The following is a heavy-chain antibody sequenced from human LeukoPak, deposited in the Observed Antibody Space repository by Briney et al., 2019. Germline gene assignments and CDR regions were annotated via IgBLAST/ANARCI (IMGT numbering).Heavy chain of an antibody. CDR1: GFTFSSYA. D-gene: IGHD3-22*01. CDR3: ARVRNNYDSSGFSAAEY. CDR2: IWYDGTNK. Sequence: GGSLRLSCAASGFTFSSYAMHWVRQAPGKGLEWVAVIWYDGTNKDYADSVKGRFTISRDNSKNTLFLQMTSLRAEDTAVYYCARVRNNYDSSGFSAAEYWGQGTLVTVSS. V-gene: IGHV3-33*08. J-gene: IGHJ4*02.